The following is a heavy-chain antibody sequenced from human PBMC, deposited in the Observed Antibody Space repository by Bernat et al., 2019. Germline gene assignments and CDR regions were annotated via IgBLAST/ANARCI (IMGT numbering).Heavy chain of an antibody. Sequence: EVQLVESGGGLVQPGGSLRLSCAASGFTFSTYSMHWVRQAPEKGLVWVSRISSDGSSTNYADSVKGRFTISRDNAKNTLYLQMNSLRDEDTAVYFCAGLYCGSASCNDSWGQGTLVTVSS. CDR1: GFTFSTYS. D-gene: IGHD2-2*01. J-gene: IGHJ4*02. CDR3: AGLYCGSASCNDS. CDR2: ISSDGSST. V-gene: IGHV3-74*01.